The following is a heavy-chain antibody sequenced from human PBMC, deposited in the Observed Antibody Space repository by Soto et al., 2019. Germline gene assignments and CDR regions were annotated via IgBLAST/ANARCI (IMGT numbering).Heavy chain of an antibody. V-gene: IGHV4-39*01. J-gene: IGHJ6*02. CDR2: IYYSGST. D-gene: IGHD5-12*01. Sequence: PSETLSLTCTVSGGSISSSSYYWGWIRQPPGKGLEWIGSIYYSGSTYYNPSLKSRVTISVDTSKNQFSLKLSSVTAADTAVYYCARRHLSTIVATKRHYYYGMDVWGQGTTVT. CDR1: GGSISSSSYY. CDR3: ARRHLSTIVATKRHYYYGMDV.